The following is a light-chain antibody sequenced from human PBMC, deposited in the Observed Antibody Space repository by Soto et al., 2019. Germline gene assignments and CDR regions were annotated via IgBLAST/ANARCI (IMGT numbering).Light chain of an antibody. J-gene: IGKJ3*01. CDR1: QNINTY. V-gene: IGKV1-39*01. CDR3: QQSSTAPFT. CDR2: AAS. Sequence: DIQMTQSPSSLSASVGDRVTITCRASQNINTYLNWYQQKPGKAPKLLIFAASSLQSGVPSRFSGSGSRTDFTLTISSLQPEDFATYYCQQSSTAPFTFXPGTKVDIK.